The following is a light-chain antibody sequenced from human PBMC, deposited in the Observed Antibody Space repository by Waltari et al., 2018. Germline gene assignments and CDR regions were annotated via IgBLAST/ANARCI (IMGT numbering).Light chain of an antibody. Sequence: QSALTQPASVSGSPGQSIPIPCTGPSGDIGAYKYVSWYQNHPDKAPKLLIYEVSNRPSGVSNRFSGSKSGNTASLTISGLQTEDESHYYCCSYTTASTVVFGGGTKVTVL. CDR1: SGDIGAYKY. CDR2: EVS. J-gene: IGLJ2*01. V-gene: IGLV2-14*01. CDR3: CSYTTASTVV.